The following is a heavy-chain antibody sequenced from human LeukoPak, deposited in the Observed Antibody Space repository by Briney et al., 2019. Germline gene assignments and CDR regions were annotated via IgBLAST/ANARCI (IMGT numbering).Heavy chain of an antibody. J-gene: IGHJ4*02. Sequence: GRSLRLSCAASGFTFSNYAMHWVRQAPGKGLEWVAVISYDGSNKYYADSVKGRFTISRDNAKNSLYLQMNSLRAEDTAVYYCARVPSDYWGQGTLVTVSS. CDR2: ISYDGSNK. CDR3: ARVPSDY. D-gene: IGHD3-10*01. CDR1: GFTFSNYA. V-gene: IGHV3-30-3*01.